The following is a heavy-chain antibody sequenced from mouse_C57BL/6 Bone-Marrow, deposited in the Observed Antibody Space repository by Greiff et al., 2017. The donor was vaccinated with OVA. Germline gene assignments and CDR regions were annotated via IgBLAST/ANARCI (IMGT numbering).Heavy chain of an antibody. CDR3: ASGTAWFAY. J-gene: IGHJ3*01. CDR2: ISSGSSTI. CDR1: GFTFSDYG. D-gene: IGHD4-1*01. V-gene: IGHV5-17*01. Sequence: EVKVVESGGGLVKPGGSLKLSCAASGFTFSDYGMHWVRQAPEKGLEWVAYISSGSSTIYYADTVKGRFTISRDNAKTTLFLQMTSLRSEDTAMYYCASGTAWFAYWGQGTLVTVSA.